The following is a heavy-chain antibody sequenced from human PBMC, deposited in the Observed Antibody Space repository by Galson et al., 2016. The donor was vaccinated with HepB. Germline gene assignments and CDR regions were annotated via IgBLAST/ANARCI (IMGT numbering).Heavy chain of an antibody. Sequence: QSGAEVTKPGESLKISCKGSGYSFTSYWIGWVRQMPGKGLEWMGIIYPGDSDPRYSPSFQGQVTIPADKSISTAYLQWSSLTASDTAMYYCARQTAAGTIDYYYYGMDVWGQGTTVTVSS. CDR3: ARQTAAGTIDYYYYGMDV. CDR1: GYSFTSYW. J-gene: IGHJ6*02. D-gene: IGHD6-13*01. CDR2: IYPGDSDP. V-gene: IGHV5-51*01.